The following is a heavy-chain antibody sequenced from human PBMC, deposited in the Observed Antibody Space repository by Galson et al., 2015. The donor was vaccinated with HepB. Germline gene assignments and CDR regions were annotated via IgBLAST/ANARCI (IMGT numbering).Heavy chain of an antibody. D-gene: IGHD4-23*01. Sequence: SLRLSCAASGFTFSNYNFNWVRQTPGKGPEWVASISSRSTYIYYADSIKGRFTISRDNSKNSLFLQMDSLTAEDTAFYYCARDFGGNSGYFDDWGQGTQVTVSS. J-gene: IGHJ4*02. V-gene: IGHV3-21*01. CDR1: GFTFSNYN. CDR2: ISSRSTYI. CDR3: ARDFGGNSGYFDD.